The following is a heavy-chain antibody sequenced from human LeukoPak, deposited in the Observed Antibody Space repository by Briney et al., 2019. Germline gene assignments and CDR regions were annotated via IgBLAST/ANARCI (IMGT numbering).Heavy chain of an antibody. D-gene: IGHD2-15*01. CDR3: ATLRGGSPFYYYYTDV. J-gene: IGHJ6*03. V-gene: IGHV4-34*01. Sequence: SETLSLTCAVYGGSFSGYYWSWIRQPPGKGLEWIGEINHSGSTNYNPSLKSRVTISVDTSKNQFSLKLSSVTAADTAVYYCATLRGGSPFYYYYTDVWGKGTTVTVSS. CDR2: INHSGST. CDR1: GGSFSGYY.